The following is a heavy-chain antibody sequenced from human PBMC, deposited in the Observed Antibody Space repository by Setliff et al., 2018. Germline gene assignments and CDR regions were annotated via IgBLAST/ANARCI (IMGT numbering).Heavy chain of an antibody. CDR1: GYSFSTCW. CDR2: IYPGDSIT. J-gene: IGHJ5*02. Sequence: GESLKISCKGSGYSFSTCWIGWVRQMPGKGLEWMGIIYPGDSITRYSPSFQGQVTISVDKSINTAYLQWSSLRAPDTAIYYCARHPYYYGSGTYLDNNNRWFDPCDQGSLVTVSS. D-gene: IGHD3-10*01. CDR3: ARHPYYYGSGTYLDNNNRWFDP. V-gene: IGHV5-51*01.